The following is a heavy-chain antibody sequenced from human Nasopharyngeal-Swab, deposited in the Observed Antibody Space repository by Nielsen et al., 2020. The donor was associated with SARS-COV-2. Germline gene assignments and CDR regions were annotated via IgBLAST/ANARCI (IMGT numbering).Heavy chain of an antibody. V-gene: IGHV4-39*07. Sequence: GSLRLSCTVSGGSISSSSYYWGWIRQPPGKGLEWIGSIYYSGSTYYNPSLKSRVTISVDTSKNQFSLKLSSVTAADTAVYYCVGSSWYGDYYYYHGMDVWGQGTTVTVSS. J-gene: IGHJ6*02. CDR2: IYYSGST. CDR1: GGSISSSSYY. CDR3: VGSSWYGDYYYYHGMDV. D-gene: IGHD6-13*01.